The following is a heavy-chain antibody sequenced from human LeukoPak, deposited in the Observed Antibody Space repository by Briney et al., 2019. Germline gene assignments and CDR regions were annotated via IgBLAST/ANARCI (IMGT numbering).Heavy chain of an antibody. J-gene: IGHJ1*01. Sequence: PSETLSLTCTVSGGSISSYYWSWIRQPPGKGLELIGYIYYSGSTNYNPSLKSRVTISVDTSKNQFSLKLSSVTAADTAVYYCARDEYYDSSGYWYFQHWGQGTLVTVSS. D-gene: IGHD3-22*01. CDR1: GGSISSYY. CDR3: ARDEYYDSSGYWYFQH. V-gene: IGHV4-59*01. CDR2: IYYSGST.